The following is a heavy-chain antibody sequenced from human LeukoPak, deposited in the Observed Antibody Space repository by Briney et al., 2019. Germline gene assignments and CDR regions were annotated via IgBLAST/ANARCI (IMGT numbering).Heavy chain of an antibody. CDR1: GGSISSGGYY. CDR2: IYYSGST. Sequence: SETLSLTCTVSGGSISSGGYYWSWIRQHPGKGLEWIGYIYYSGSTYYNPSLKSRVTISVDTSKNQFSLKLSSVTAADTAVYYCARAIFDSSGYYYHFDYWGQGTLVTVSS. V-gene: IGHV4-31*03. J-gene: IGHJ4*02. D-gene: IGHD3-22*01. CDR3: ARAIFDSSGYYYHFDY.